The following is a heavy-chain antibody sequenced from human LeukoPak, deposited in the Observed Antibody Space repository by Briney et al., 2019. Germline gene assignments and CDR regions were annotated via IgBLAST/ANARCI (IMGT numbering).Heavy chain of an antibody. D-gene: IGHD3-10*01. CDR3: AKDGQYYGSGSYLDY. J-gene: IGHJ4*02. V-gene: IGHV3-30*18. CDR1: GFTFSSYG. CDR2: ISYDVGKK. Sequence: GRSLRLSCAASGFTFSSYGMHWVRQAPGKGLEWVAVISYDVGKKYYADSVKGRFTISRDNSKNTLYLQMNSLRAEDTAVYYCAKDGQYYGSGSYLDYWGQGTLVTVSS.